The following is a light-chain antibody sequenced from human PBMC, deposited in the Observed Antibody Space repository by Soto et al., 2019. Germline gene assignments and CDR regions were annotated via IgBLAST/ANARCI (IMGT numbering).Light chain of an antibody. CDR3: QQRSNWQYT. Sequence: ELVLTQSPATLSLSPGERATLSCRASQSVSGYSAWYQQKPGQAPRLLIYDTSNRATGIPARFSGSGSGTDFTLTISGLEPEDFAVYYCQQRSNWQYTFGLGTRLEIE. J-gene: IGKJ2*01. CDR2: DTS. V-gene: IGKV3-11*01. CDR1: QSVSGY.